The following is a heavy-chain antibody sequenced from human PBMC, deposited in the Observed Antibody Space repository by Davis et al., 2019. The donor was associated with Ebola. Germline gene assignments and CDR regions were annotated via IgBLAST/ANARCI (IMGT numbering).Heavy chain of an antibody. CDR3: ARQMGSLTSA. CDR2: IYPGDSNV. Sequence: GESLKISCKGSGYRFTSYWIGWVRQMPGKGLEWLGIIYPGDSNVKYSPSFEGQVTISVDKSINTAYLQWSSLKASDTAVYYCARQMGSLTSAWGQGTTVTVSS. V-gene: IGHV5-51*01. D-gene: IGHD2-8*01. J-gene: IGHJ6*02. CDR1: GYRFTSYW.